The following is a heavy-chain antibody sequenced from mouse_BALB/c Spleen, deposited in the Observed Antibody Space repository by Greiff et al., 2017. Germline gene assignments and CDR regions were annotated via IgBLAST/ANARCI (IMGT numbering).Heavy chain of an antibody. D-gene: IGHD2-14*01. CDR3: ARNRSWCAY. CDR2: ISSGGSYT. V-gene: IGHV5-6*01. J-gene: IGHJ3*01. Sequence: EVQGVESGGDLVKPGGSLKLSCEASGYTFSGYGMYWVRQTPDKRLEWVATISSGGSYTYYPDSVKGRFTISRDNAKNTMYLQMSSLKSEDTAMYYCARNRSWCAYWGQGTLVTVSA. CDR1: GYTFSGYG.